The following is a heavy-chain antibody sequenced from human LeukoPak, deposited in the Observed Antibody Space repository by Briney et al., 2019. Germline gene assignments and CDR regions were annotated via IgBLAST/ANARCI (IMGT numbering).Heavy chain of an antibody. D-gene: IGHD4-11*01. CDR2: IKSDGSST. Sequence: GGSLRLSCAASGFTFRSYWMQWVRQAPGKGLVWVSRIKSDGSSTYYADSVKGRFTISRDNAKNTLYLQMNSLRAEDTAVYYCARGDSTVTTFDYWGQGTLVTVSS. CDR1: GFTFRSYW. CDR3: ARGDSTVTTFDY. V-gene: IGHV3-74*01. J-gene: IGHJ4*02.